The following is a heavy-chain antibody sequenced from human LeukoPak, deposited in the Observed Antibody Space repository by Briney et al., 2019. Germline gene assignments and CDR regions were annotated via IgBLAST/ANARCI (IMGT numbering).Heavy chain of an antibody. D-gene: IGHD3-3*01. CDR2: IYHSGST. CDR1: GGSISSYY. Sequence: SETLSLTCTVSGGSISSYYWSWIRQPPGKGLEWIGYIYHSGSTYYNPSLKSRVTISVDRSKNQFSLKLGSVTAADTAVYYCARGGTYYDFWSGPPRDAFDIWGQGTMVTVSS. CDR3: ARGGTYYDFWSGPPRDAFDI. J-gene: IGHJ3*02. V-gene: IGHV4-59*12.